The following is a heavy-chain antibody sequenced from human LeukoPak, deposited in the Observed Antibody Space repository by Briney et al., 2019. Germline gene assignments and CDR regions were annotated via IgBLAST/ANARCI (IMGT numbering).Heavy chain of an antibody. CDR1: GGSFSGYY. Sequence: SETLSLTCAVYGGSFSGYYWSWIRQPPGKGLEWIGEINHSGSTNYNPSLKSRVTISVDTSKSQFSLKLSSVTAADTAVYYCARVLGTADAFDIWGQGTMVTVSS. V-gene: IGHV4-34*01. CDR3: ARVLGTADAFDI. J-gene: IGHJ3*02. CDR2: INHSGST. D-gene: IGHD1-1*01.